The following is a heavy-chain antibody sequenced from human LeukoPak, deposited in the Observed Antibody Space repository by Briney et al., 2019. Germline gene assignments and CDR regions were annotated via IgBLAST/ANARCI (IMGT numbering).Heavy chain of an antibody. CDR2: IFYSGTT. V-gene: IGHV4-59*08. CDR1: GGSFSGYY. Sequence: PSETLSLTCAVYGGSFSGYYWSWIRQPPGKGLEWIGYIFYSGTTNYNPSLKSRVTISVDTSKNQFSLRLSSVTAADTAVYYCARHKSPARIWSGMDVWGQGTTVTVSS. D-gene: IGHD3-3*01. CDR3: ARHKSPARIWSGMDV. J-gene: IGHJ6*02.